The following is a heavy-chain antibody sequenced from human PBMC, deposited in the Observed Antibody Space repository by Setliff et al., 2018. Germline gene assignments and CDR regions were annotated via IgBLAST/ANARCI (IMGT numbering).Heavy chain of an antibody. V-gene: IGHV4-4*07. Sequence: PSETLSLTCTVSGPSISDYYWTWIRQPAGKELEWIGRVSASGSTTYNPSLKSRVTMSVDTSRNQISLNLTSVTAADTAMYYCARERTIFGILVISGWFDPWGQGTVVTVSS. D-gene: IGHD3-3*01. CDR2: VSASGST. CDR1: GPSISDYY. CDR3: ARERTIFGILVISGWFDP. J-gene: IGHJ5*02.